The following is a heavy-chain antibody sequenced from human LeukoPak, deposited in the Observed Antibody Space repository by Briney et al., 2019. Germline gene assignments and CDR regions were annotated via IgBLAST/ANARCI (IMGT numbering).Heavy chain of an antibody. CDR3: AREPGLLWFGETDY. J-gene: IGHJ4*02. V-gene: IGHV4-34*01. Sequence: SETLSLTCAVYGGSFSGYHWSWTRQPPGKGLEWIGEINHSGSTNYNPSLKSRVTISVDTSKNQFSLKLSSVTAADTAVYYCAREPGLLWFGETDYWGQGTLVTVSS. D-gene: IGHD3-10*01. CDR1: GGSFSGYH. CDR2: INHSGST.